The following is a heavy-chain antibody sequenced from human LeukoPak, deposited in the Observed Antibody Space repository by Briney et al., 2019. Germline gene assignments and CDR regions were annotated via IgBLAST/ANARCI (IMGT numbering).Heavy chain of an antibody. CDR1: GYTFSSYG. Sequence: TGGSLRLSCAASGYTFSSYGMHWVRQAPGKGLEWVAFIRDDGSNKYYADSVKGRFTISRGNSKNTLYLEMNSLKTEDTAMYYCAKDGDYGDYSLRWGQGTLVTVSS. CDR2: IRDDGSNK. CDR3: AKDGDYGDYSLR. V-gene: IGHV3-30*02. J-gene: IGHJ4*02. D-gene: IGHD4-17*01.